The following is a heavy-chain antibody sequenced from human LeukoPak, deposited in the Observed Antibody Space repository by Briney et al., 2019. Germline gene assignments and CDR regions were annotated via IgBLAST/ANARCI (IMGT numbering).Heavy chain of an antibody. D-gene: IGHD3-22*01. V-gene: IGHV1-58*01. CDR2: IVVGSGNT. CDR1: GFTFTSSA. J-gene: IGHJ4*02. Sequence: SVKVSCKASGFTFTSSAVQWVRQARGQRLEWIGWIVVGSGNTNYAQKFQERVTITRDMSTSTAYMELSSLRSEDTAVYNFAASPDYYDSSGYSYYFDYWGQGTLVTVSS. CDR3: AASPDYYDSSGYSYYFDY.